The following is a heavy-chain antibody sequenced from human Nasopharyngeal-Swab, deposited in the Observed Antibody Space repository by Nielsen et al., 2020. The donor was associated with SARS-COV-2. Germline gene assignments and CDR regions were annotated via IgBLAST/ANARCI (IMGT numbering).Heavy chain of an antibody. V-gene: IGHV3-30*03. CDR1: GFTFSSHG. CDR3: ALAVYDYIDY. Sequence: GGSLRLSCAASGFTFSSHGMHWVLKAPGKGLEWVAFVSYDRADKYYADSVKVRFTISRDNSKNTLYLQMNSLRAEDTAVYYCALAVYDYIDYWGQGTLVTVSS. J-gene: IGHJ4*02. CDR2: VSYDRADK. D-gene: IGHD5/OR15-5a*01.